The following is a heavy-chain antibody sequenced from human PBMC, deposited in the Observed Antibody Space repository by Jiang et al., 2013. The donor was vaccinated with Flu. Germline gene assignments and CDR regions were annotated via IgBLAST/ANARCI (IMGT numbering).Heavy chain of an antibody. J-gene: IGHJ4*02. CDR3: ARPIGGSSPFGY. CDR2: ISYSGTT. V-gene: IGHV4-39*01. Sequence: GPGLVKPSETLSLTCTVSGGSISSVDYYWGWIRQPPGKGLEWIASISYSGTTFYNPSLKSRVTISVDTSKNQFSLSLSSVTAADTAVYYCARPIGGSSPFGYWGQGTLVTVSS. CDR1: GGSISSVDYY. D-gene: IGHD6-6*01.